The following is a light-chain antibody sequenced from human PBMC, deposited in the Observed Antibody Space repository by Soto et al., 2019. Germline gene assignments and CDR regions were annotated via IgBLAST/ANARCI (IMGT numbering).Light chain of an antibody. J-gene: IGLJ1*01. CDR2: EGS. CDR1: SSDVGSYNL. V-gene: IGLV2-23*01. Sequence: QSVLDQPAPVSGSPGQSITISCTGTSSDVGSYNLVSWYQQHPGKAPKLMIYEGSKRPSGVSNRFSGSKSGNTASLTISGLQAEDEADYYCCSYAGSSTYVFGTGTKVTVL. CDR3: CSYAGSSTYV.